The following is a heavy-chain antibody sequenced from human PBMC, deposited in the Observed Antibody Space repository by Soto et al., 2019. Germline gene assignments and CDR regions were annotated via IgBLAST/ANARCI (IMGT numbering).Heavy chain of an antibody. Sequence: DVQLVESGGGLVQPGGSLKLSCAASGFSISGSAMHWVRQASGKGLEWIGRIRSKANKYATSYAASVEGRFTISRDDSKNTAFLEMNDLKTEDSAVYFCTSPRIAVAGVFWYFDLGGRGTLVTVSS. D-gene: IGHD6-19*01. CDR2: IRSKANKYAT. J-gene: IGHJ2*01. V-gene: IGHV3-73*01. CDR1: GFSISGSA. CDR3: TSPRIAVAGVFWYFDL.